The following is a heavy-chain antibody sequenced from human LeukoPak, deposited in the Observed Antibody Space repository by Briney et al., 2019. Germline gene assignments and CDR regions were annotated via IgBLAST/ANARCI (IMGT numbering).Heavy chain of an antibody. CDR3: ARAARFYCSSTSCPPRCYAFDI. V-gene: IGHV1-2*02. D-gene: IGHD2-2*01. CDR1: GYTFTGYY. Sequence: GASVKVSCKASGYTFTGYYMHWVRQAPGQGLEWMGWINPNSGGTNYAQKFQGRVTMTRDTSISTAYMELSRLRSDDTAVYYCARAARFYCSSTSCPPRCYAFDIWGQGTMVTVSS. CDR2: INPNSGGT. J-gene: IGHJ3*02.